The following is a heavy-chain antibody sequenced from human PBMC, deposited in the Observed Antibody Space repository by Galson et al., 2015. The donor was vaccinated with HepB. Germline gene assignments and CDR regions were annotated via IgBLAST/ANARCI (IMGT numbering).Heavy chain of an antibody. CDR3: ATHDPETPKWFQP. CDR1: GYSLSELS. Sequence: SVKVSCKVSGYSLSELSMHWVRQAPGKGLEWMGGFHYEDGETIYAQKFQGRVTMTEDTSTDTAYMELSSLRSEDTAIYYCATHDPETPKWFQPWGQGTLVAVSS. J-gene: IGHJ5*02. CDR2: FHYEDGET. V-gene: IGHV1-24*01. D-gene: IGHD1-1*01.